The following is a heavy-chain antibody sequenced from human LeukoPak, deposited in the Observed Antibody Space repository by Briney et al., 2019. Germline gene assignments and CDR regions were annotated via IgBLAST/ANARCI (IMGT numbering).Heavy chain of an antibody. D-gene: IGHD6-13*01. V-gene: IGHV3-9*01. CDR2: ISWNSGSI. Sequence: GGSLRLSCAASGFTFSSYAMSWVRQAPGKGLEWVSGISWNSGSIGYADSVKGRFTISRDNAKNSLYLQMNSLRAEDTALYYCAKDMSQMDSSSWFDYFDYWGQGTLVTVSS. J-gene: IGHJ4*02. CDR3: AKDMSQMDSSSWFDYFDY. CDR1: GFTFSSYA.